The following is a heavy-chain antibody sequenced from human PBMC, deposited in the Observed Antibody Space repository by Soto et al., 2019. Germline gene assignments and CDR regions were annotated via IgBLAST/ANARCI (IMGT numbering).Heavy chain of an antibody. Sequence: SATLSLTCIVSGVSIITYHWSWIRQPAGKGLEWIGRMHTSGSTNYNPSLKSRVSMSVDTSKNHFSLKVSSVTAADTAVYYFARYDYGSGDFYDSWGPGTPVTVSS. V-gene: IGHV4-4*07. D-gene: IGHD3-10*01. CDR3: ARYDYGSGDFYDS. CDR1: GVSIITYH. CDR2: MHTSGST. J-gene: IGHJ4*02.